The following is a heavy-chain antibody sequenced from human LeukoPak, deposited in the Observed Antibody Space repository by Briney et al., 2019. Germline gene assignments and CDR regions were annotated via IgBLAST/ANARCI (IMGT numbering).Heavy chain of an antibody. D-gene: IGHD1-26*01. CDR2: INPNSGGT. Sequence: ASVKVSCKASGYTFTGYYMHWVRQAPGQGLEWMGWINPNSGGTNYAQRFQGRVTMTRDTFISTAYMELSRLRSDDTAVYYCARAQSGGIVGATTTRGAFDYWGQGTLVTVSS. V-gene: IGHV1-2*02. CDR3: ARAQSGGIVGATTTRGAFDY. CDR1: GYTFTGYY. J-gene: IGHJ4*02.